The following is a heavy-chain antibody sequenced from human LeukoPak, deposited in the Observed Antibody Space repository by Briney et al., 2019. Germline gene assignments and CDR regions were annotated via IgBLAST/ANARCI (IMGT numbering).Heavy chain of an antibody. J-gene: IGHJ4*02. CDR2: IHSSGST. Sequence: SETLSLTCTVSGFSITTYYWSWIRQSPGNGLEWIGQIHSSGSTTYNPSLKSRVTISVDTSKNQFSLYLSSVTAADTAVYYCARDIREVGESHYFDYWGREPWSPSP. D-gene: IGHD1-26*01. V-gene: IGHV4-59*01. CDR3: ARDIREVGESHYFDY. CDR1: GFSITTYY.